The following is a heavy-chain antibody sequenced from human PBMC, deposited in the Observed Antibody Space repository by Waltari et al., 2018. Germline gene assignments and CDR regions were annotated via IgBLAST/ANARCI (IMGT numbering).Heavy chain of an antibody. Sequence: QVQLVQSGAEVKKPGSSVKVSCKASGGTFSSYAISWVRQAPGQGLEWMGGIIPIFGTANYAQKFQGRVTITADESTSTAYMELSSLRSEDTAVYYCARATYYYDSSGTVAFDIWGQGTMVTVSS. CDR3: ARATYYYDSSGTVAFDI. D-gene: IGHD3-22*01. V-gene: IGHV1-69*01. J-gene: IGHJ3*02. CDR2: IIPIFGTA. CDR1: GGTFSSYA.